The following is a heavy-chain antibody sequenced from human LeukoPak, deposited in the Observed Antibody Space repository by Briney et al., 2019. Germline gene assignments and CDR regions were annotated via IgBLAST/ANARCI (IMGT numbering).Heavy chain of an antibody. CDR3: AHRTQWDLSHFDF. CDR1: GFSVSTLGVG. Sequence: SXXTLVNPTQTLTLTCTFSGFSVSTLGVGVGWIRQPPGKALEWLSVIYWDDTKDYSTALKSRLAVTKETSGSQVVLTLTNVDPVDTATYYCAHRTQWDLSHFDFWGQGTLVTVSS. J-gene: IGHJ4*02. D-gene: IGHD1-26*01. CDR2: IYWDDTK. V-gene: IGHV2-5*02.